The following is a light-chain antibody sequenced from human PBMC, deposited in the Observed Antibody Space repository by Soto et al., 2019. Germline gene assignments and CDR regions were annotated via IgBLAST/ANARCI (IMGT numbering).Light chain of an antibody. J-gene: IGKJ5*01. CDR1: QSVSSSY. Sequence: EIVLTQSPGTLSLSPGERATLSCRASQSVSSSYLAWYQQKPGQAPRLLIYGASSRATGIPDRFSGSGSGTDFTLTISRLEPEDFAENYCQQYYSSRGTFGQGTRLEIK. V-gene: IGKV3-20*01. CDR3: QQYYSSRGT. CDR2: GAS.